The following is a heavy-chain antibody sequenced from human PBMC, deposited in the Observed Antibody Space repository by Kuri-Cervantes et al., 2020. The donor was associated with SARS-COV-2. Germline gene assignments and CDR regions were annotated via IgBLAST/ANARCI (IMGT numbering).Heavy chain of an antibody. Sequence: GESLQISCAASGFTFSSYGMHWVRQAPGKGLEWVAVIWYDGSNKYYADSVKGRFTISRDNSKNTLYLQMKSLRAEDTAVYYCARDRGYGGLRYYFDYWGQGTLVTVSS. V-gene: IGHV3-33*08. CDR1: GFTFSSYG. D-gene: IGHD5-12*01. CDR2: IWYDGSNK. CDR3: ARDRGYGGLRYYFDY. J-gene: IGHJ4*02.